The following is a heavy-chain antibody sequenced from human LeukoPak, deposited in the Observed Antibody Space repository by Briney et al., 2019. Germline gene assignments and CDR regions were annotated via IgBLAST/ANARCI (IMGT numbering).Heavy chain of an antibody. CDR3: ARLKIDYYDSSGYYISDY. CDR2: INPNSGGT. D-gene: IGHD3-22*01. CDR1: GYTFTTYG. V-gene: IGHV1-2*02. J-gene: IGHJ4*02. Sequence: ASVKVSCKTSGYTFTTYGISWVRQAPGQGLEWMGWINPNSGGTNYAQQFQGRLTMTRDTSISTAYMELSRLRSDDTAMYYCARLKIDYYDSSGYYISDYWGQGTLVTVSS.